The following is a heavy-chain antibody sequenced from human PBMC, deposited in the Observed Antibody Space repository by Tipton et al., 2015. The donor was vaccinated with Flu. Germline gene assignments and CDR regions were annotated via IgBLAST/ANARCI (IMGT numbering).Heavy chain of an antibody. D-gene: IGHD3-22*01. V-gene: IGHV4-39*07. Sequence: LRLSCTVSGGSISSSSYYWGWIRQPPGKGLEWIGSIYYSGSTYYNPSLKSRVTISVDTSKNQFSLKLSSVTAADTAVYYCARSLTYYYDSSGYAFDIWGKGTMVTVSS. CDR3: ARSLTYYYDSSGYAFDI. CDR1: GGSISSSSYY. J-gene: IGHJ3*02. CDR2: IYYSGST.